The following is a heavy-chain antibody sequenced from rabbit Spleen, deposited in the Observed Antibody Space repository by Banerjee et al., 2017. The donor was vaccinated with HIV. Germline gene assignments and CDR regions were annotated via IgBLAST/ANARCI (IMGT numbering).Heavy chain of an antibody. J-gene: IGHJ4*01. D-gene: IGHD1-1*01. CDR1: GIDFSSYG. Sequence: ELVESGGGLVQPGESLKLSCKASGIDFSSYGISWVRQAPGKGPEWIAYIYGGSSGSTWYATWAKGRFTISRTSSTTVTLRMTSLTAADTATYFCARDLPSVGGWNFNLWGQGTLVTVS. V-gene: IGHV1S45*01. CDR3: ARDLPSVGGWNFNL. CDR2: IYGGSSGST.